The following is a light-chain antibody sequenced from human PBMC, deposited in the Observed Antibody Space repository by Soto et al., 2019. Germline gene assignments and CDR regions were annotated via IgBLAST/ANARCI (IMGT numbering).Light chain of an antibody. CDR3: SSYTTSSTYV. Sequence: QSALTQPASVSGSPGQSITISCTGTSSDVGGYSYVSWYQQHPGKAPKLMIYDVSNRPSGVSNRFSGFKSGNTASLTISGLHAEDEADYYCSSYTTSSTYVFGTGTKVTVL. CDR1: SSDVGGYSY. J-gene: IGLJ1*01. V-gene: IGLV2-14*03. CDR2: DVS.